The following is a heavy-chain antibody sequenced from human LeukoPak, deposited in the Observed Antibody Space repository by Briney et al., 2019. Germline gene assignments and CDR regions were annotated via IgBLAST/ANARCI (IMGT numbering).Heavy chain of an antibody. J-gene: IGHJ4*02. CDR3: ARRRAYCSSTSCYILDY. V-gene: IGHV3-21*01. Sequence: GGSLRLSCAASGFTFSSYSMTWVRQAPGKGLEWVSSISSSGSYIYYADSVKGRFTISRDNAKNSLYLQMNSLRAEDTAVYYCARRRAYCSSTSCYILDYWGQGTLVTVSS. CDR2: ISSSGSYI. D-gene: IGHD2-2*02. CDR1: GFTFSSYS.